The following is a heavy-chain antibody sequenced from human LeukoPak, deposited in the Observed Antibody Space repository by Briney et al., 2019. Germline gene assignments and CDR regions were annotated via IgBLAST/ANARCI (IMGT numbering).Heavy chain of an antibody. D-gene: IGHD3-9*01. CDR3: ARAGSLTGYGFDY. J-gene: IGHJ4*02. CDR1: GFTVSSNY. V-gene: IGHV3-66*01. Sequence: GSLRLSCAASGFTVSSNYMSWVRQAPGKGLEWVSVIYSGASTYYADSVKGRFTISRDNSKNTLYLQMNSLRAEDTAVYYCARAGSLTGYGFDYWGQGTLVTVSS. CDR2: IYSGAST.